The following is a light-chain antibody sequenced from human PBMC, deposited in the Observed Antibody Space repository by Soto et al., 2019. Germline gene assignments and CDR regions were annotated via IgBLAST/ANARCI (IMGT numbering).Light chain of an antibody. CDR3: QLYGSSPMYT. Sequence: EIVLSQSPGTLSLSPGERATLSCGASQSVTSTSLSWYQQKTGQAPRLLIYGAANRATGIPDRFSGRGSGTDFTLTISRLEPEDFAVYYCQLYGSSPMYTFGQGTTLELK. J-gene: IGKJ2*01. V-gene: IGKV3-20*01. CDR2: GAA. CDR1: QSVTSTS.